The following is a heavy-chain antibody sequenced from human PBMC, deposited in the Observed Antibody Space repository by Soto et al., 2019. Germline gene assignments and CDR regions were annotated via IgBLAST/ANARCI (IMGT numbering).Heavy chain of an antibody. D-gene: IGHD1-1*01. CDR1: GASISETNW. J-gene: IGHJ6*02. Sequence: SETLSLTCDVSGASISETNWWSWVRQPPGKGLEWIGEIYHTGRTNYNPSLKSRLTISLDKSRNQFSLKLKSVTAADTAVYYCERGYNEDEFDYYGMDVWGQGTTVTVSS. CDR3: ERGYNEDEFDYYGMDV. V-gene: IGHV4-4*02. CDR2: IYHTGRT.